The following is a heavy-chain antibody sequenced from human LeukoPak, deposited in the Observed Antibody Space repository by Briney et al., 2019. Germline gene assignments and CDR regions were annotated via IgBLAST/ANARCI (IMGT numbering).Heavy chain of an antibody. CDR2: IKSKTDGGT. J-gene: IGHJ4*02. V-gene: IGHV3-15*01. Sequence: GGSLRLSCAASGFTFSNVWMSWVRQAPGKGLEWVGRIKSKTDGGTDYAAPVKGRFTISRDDSKNTLNLQTNSLKTEDTAVYYCTPSIAVAGSLDYWGQGTLVTVSS. CDR3: TPSIAVAGSLDY. CDR1: GFTFSNVW. D-gene: IGHD6-19*01.